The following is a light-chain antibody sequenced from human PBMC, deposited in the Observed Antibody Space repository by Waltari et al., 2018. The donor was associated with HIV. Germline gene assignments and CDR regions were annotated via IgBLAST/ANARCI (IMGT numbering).Light chain of an antibody. CDR2: EVT. CDR1: NSDIGSLGY. V-gene: IGLV2-8*01. CDR3: SSFADRDGFYVL. Sequence: QSALTQPPSASGSPGQSVTLSCTGSNSDIGSLGYGSWYQLHPGKAPKLVISEVTKRPSGVSDRFSGSKSANTAFLTVSGLQAEDEADYYCSSFADRDGFYVLFGGGTRLTVL. J-gene: IGLJ2*01.